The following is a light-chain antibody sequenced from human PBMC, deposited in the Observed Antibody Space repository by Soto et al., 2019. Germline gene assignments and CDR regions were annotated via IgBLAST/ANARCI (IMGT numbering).Light chain of an antibody. CDR3: SSFAGNTNLV. CDR2: EVS. V-gene: IGLV2-8*01. CDR1: SSDAGGYNY. J-gene: IGLJ2*01. Sequence: QSALTQPPSASGSPGQSVTISCTGTSSDAGGYNYVSWYQQHPGKAPKLMISEVSKRPSGVPDRFSGSKSGNTASLTVSGLQAEDEADYYCSSFAGNTNLVFGGGTKLTVL.